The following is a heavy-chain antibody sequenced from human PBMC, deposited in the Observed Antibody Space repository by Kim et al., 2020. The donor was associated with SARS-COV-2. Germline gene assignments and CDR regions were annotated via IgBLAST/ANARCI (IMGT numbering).Heavy chain of an antibody. CDR2: FDPEDGKT. V-gene: IGHV1-24*01. CDR1: GYTLTELS. J-gene: IGHJ4*02. CDR3: ATNYALFNGSGYYLEY. Sequence: ASVKVSCKVSGYTLTELSMHWVRQAPGKGLEWMGGFDPEDGKTIYAQNFQGRVTMTEDTSTDTAYMQLSSLRSEDTAVYYCATNYALFNGSGYYLEYWGQGTLVTVSS. D-gene: IGHD3-22*01.